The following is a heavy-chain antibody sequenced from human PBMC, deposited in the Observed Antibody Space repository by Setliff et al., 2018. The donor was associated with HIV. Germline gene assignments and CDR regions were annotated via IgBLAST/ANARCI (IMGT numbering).Heavy chain of an antibody. Sequence: NPSETLSLTCVVSGGSIGSTMSFWGWIRQPPGKGLEWIGYVYYTGTTYSNPSLKGRVSMSVDTSRNQFSLRLNSVTAADTSLYFCARGIRFGDLVPPYFDYWGQGISVTVSS. V-gene: IGHV4-39*01. D-gene: IGHD3-10*01. CDR1: GGSIGSTMSF. CDR3: ARGIRFGDLVPPYFDY. J-gene: IGHJ4*02. CDR2: VYYTGTT.